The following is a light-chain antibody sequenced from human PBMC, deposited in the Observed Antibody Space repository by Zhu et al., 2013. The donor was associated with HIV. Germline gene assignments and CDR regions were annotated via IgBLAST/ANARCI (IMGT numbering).Light chain of an antibody. V-gene: IGKV3-20*01. CDR1: QSVSSY. Sequence: EIVLTQSPGTLSLSPGERATLSCRASQSVSSYLAWYQQKPGQAPRLLIYGASSRATGIPDRFSGSGSGTDFTLTISRLEPEDFAVYYCQHYGTSPLSTFGQGTKVDIK. CDR3: QHYGTSPLST. J-gene: IGKJ1*01. CDR2: GAS.